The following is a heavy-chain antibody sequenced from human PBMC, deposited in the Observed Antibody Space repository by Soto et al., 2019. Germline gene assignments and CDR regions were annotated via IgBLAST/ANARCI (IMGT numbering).Heavy chain of an antibody. CDR1: GGSITTRGFS. CDR2: IYPSGTT. CDR3: ATYGAFAKYYFDY. J-gene: IGHJ4*02. Sequence: SETLSLTCAVSGGSITTRGFSWNWIRQSPGKGLEWIGCIYPSGTTFYNPSLNSRVTISLDMSTNQFSLRLNSVTAADTAVYYCATYGAFAKYYFDYWGRGALVTVSS. V-gene: IGHV4-30-2*06. D-gene: IGHD2-8*01.